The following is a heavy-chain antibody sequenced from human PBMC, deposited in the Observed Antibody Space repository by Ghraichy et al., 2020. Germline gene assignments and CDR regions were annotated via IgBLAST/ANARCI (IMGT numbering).Heavy chain of an antibody. CDR2: INGNSGRT. CDR3: ARGMGATKLGFDY. Sequence: ASVKVSCKSSGYTFTDYHMHWVRQAPGQGLEWKGWINGNSGRTNQAQKFQAGVTMTRDSSASTVYMELSSMRSDDTAVYYCARGMGATKLGFDYWGQGTLVTVSS. J-gene: IGHJ4*02. D-gene: IGHD1-26*01. CDR1: GYTFTDYH. V-gene: IGHV1-2*02.